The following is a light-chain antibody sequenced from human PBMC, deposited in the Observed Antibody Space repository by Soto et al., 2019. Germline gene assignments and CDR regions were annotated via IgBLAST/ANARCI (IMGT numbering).Light chain of an antibody. CDR2: EGS. CDR3: CSYAGSSTYV. CDR1: SRDVGSYNL. V-gene: IGLV2-23*01. J-gene: IGLJ1*01. Sequence: QSVLTQLASGSGSPGQWITISCPGTSRDVGSYNLVSWYQQHPGKAPKLMIYEGSKRPSGVSNRFSGSKSGNTASLTISGLQAEDEADYYCCSYAGSSTYVFGTGTKVTVL.